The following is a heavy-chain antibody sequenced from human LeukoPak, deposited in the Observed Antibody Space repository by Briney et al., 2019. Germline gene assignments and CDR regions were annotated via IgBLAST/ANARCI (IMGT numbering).Heavy chain of an antibody. CDR3: ARDGTYTDYDPDFDI. CDR2: IKHDGSEK. Sequence: GGSLRLSCAASGFTFGRFWMSWVRQAPGKGLEWVANIKHDGSEKYYVDSVKGRFTISRDNAKNSLYLQMNSLRAEDTAVFYCARDGTYTDYDPDFDIWGQGTLVTVSS. CDR1: GFTFGRFW. V-gene: IGHV3-7*04. J-gene: IGHJ4*02. D-gene: IGHD5-12*01.